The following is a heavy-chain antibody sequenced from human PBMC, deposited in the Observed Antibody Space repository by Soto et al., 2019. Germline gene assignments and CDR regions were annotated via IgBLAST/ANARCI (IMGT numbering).Heavy chain of an antibody. V-gene: IGHV3-30*18. Sequence: LRLSCAASGFTFSSYGMHWVRQAPGKGLEWVAVISYDGSNKYYADSVKGRFTISRDNSKNTLYLQMNSLRAEDTAVYYCAKDRMVRDENYGMDVWGQGTTVTVSS. CDR1: GFTFSSYG. CDR2: ISYDGSNK. J-gene: IGHJ6*02. CDR3: AKDRMVRDENYGMDV. D-gene: IGHD3-10*01.